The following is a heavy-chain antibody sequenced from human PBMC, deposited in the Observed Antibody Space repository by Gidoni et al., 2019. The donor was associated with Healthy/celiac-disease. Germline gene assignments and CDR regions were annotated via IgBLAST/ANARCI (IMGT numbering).Heavy chain of an antibody. CDR3: ARDHYYGSGSYYPHYYYYGMDV. J-gene: IGHJ6*02. D-gene: IGHD3-10*01. CDR2: IWYDGSNK. CDR1: GFTFSSYG. Sequence: QVQLVESGGGVVQPGRSLRLSCAASGFTFSSYGMHWVRQAPGKGLEWVAVIWYDGSNKYYADSVKGRFTISRDNSKNTLYLQMNSLRAEDTAVYYCARDHYYGSGSYYPHYYYYGMDVWGQGTTVTVSS. V-gene: IGHV3-33*01.